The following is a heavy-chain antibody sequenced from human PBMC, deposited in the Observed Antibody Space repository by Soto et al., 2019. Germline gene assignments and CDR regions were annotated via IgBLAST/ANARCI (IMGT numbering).Heavy chain of an antibody. CDR2: INPNSGGT. V-gene: IGHV1-2*04. J-gene: IGHJ6*02. Sequence: ASVKVSCKASGYTFTGYYMHWVRQAPGQGLEWMGWINPNSGGTNYAQKFQGWVTMTRDTSISTAYMELSRLRSDDTAVYYCAREVGYSGRYPDHYGMDVWGQGTTVTVSS. CDR3: AREVGYSGRYPDHYGMDV. D-gene: IGHD1-26*01. CDR1: GYTFTGYY.